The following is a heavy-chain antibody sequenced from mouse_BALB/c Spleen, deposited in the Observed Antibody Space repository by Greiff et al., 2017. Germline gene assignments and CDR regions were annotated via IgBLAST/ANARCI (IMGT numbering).Heavy chain of an antibody. V-gene: IGHV2-9*02. CDR2: IWAGGST. Sequence: VKVVESGPGLVAPSQSLSITCTVSGFSLTSYGVHWVRQPPGKGLEWLGVIWAGGSTNYNSALMSRLSISKDNSKSQVFLKMNSLQTDDTAMYYCARGLRREYYAMDYWGQGTSVTVSS. D-gene: IGHD2-4*01. CDR1: GFSLTSYG. CDR3: ARGLRREYYAMDY. J-gene: IGHJ4*01.